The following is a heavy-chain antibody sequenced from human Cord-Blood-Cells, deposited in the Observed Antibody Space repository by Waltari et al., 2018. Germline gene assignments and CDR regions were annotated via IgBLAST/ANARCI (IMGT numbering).Heavy chain of an antibody. Sequence: EVQLVESGGGLVKPGGSLRLSCAASGFTFSSYSMNWVRQAPGKGLEWVSSSSSSSSYIYYADSVKGRFTISRDNAKNSLYLQMNSLRAEDTAVYYCAREAGDDAFDIWGQGTMVTVSS. CDR3: AREAGDDAFDI. J-gene: IGHJ3*02. CDR2: SSSSSSYI. D-gene: IGHD7-27*01. CDR1: GFTFSSYS. V-gene: IGHV3-21*01.